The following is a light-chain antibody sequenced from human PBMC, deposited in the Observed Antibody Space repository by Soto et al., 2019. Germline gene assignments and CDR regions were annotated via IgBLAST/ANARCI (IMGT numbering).Light chain of an antibody. V-gene: IGLV2-8*01. CDR2: EVT. CDR1: SSDVGGYNY. Sequence: QSVLTQPPSASGSLGQSVTISCTGTSSDVGGYNYVSWHQQHPGKAPKVMIYEVTKRPPGVPDRFSGSKSGNTASLTVSGLQAEDEADYYCSSFAGGGNPVLLGGGTQPIVL. J-gene: IGLJ2*01. CDR3: SSFAGGGNPVL.